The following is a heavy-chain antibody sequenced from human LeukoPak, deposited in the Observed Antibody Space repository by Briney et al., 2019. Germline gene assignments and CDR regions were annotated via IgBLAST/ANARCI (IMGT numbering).Heavy chain of an antibody. D-gene: IGHD2-8*01. Sequence: PGGSLRLSCAACGFTFSRYWISWVRQAPGKGLEWVANIKQDGSEKYYVDSVKGRFTISRDNAKNSLYLQMNSLRGEDTAVYYCARVSCINGVCYGFDFWGQGTLVTVSS. CDR3: ARVSCINGVCYGFDF. J-gene: IGHJ4*02. CDR1: GFTFSRYW. V-gene: IGHV3-7*01. CDR2: IKQDGSEK.